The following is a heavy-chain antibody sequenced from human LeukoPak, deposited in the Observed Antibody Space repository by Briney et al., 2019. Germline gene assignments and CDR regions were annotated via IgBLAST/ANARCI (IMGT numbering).Heavy chain of an antibody. D-gene: IGHD4-11*01. CDR3: ARDGFDYSISNWFDP. V-gene: IGHV1-18*01. J-gene: IGHJ5*02. CDR1: GYTFTSYG. Sequence: ASVKVSCKASGYTFTSYGISWVRQAPGQGLEWMGWISAYNGNTNYAQKLQGRVTMTTDTSTSTAYMELRSLRSDDTAAYYYARDGFDYSISNWFDPWGQGTLVTVSS. CDR2: ISAYNGNT.